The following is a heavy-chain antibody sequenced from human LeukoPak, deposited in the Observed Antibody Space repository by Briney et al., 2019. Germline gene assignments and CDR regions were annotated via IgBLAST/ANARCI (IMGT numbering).Heavy chain of an antibody. CDR3: APRTTLWFGRYANFDY. CDR1: GYTFTNYY. CDR2: INPSGGST. J-gene: IGHJ4*02. Sequence: ASVKVSCKASGYTFTNYYMHWVRQAPGQGLEWMGIINPSGGSTTYAQKFQGRVTMTRDTSTSTVYMELSSLRSDDTAVYYCAPRTTLWFGRYANFDYWGQGTLVTVSS. D-gene: IGHD3-10*01. V-gene: IGHV1-46*03.